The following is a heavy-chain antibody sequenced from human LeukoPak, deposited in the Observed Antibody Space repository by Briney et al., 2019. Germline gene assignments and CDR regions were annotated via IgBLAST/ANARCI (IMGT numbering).Heavy chain of an antibody. CDR1: GGSFSGYY. J-gene: IGHJ4*02. V-gene: IGHV4-34*01. D-gene: IGHD3-9*01. CDR3: ARVGLTSDY. Sequence: PSETLSLTCAVYGGSFSGYYWSWIRQPPGKGLEWIGEINHSGSTNYNPSLKGRVTISVDTSKNQFSLKLSSVTAADTAVYYCARVGLTSDYWGQGTLVTVSS. CDR2: INHSGST.